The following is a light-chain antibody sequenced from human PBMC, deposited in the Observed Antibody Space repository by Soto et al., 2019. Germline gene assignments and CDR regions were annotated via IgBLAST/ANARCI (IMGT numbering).Light chain of an antibody. CDR1: QSISSW. J-gene: IGKJ5*01. CDR2: KAS. CDR3: QQYSIYPIT. V-gene: IGKV1-5*03. Sequence: DIQMTQSPSTLSVSVGDRVTITCRASQSISSWLAWYQQKPGKAPKSLIYKASSLESGVPSRFSGSVSGTEFTLTISSLQPDDFATYYCQQYSIYPITFGQGTRLEIK.